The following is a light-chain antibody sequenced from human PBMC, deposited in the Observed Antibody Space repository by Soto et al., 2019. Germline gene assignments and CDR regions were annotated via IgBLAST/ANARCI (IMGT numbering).Light chain of an antibody. CDR1: SSDVGGYNY. CDR3: SSYTGSSTYVV. CDR2: DVD. Sequence: QSALTQPASVSGSPGQSITISCTGTSSDVGGYNYVSWYQHHPGKAPKLMIYDVDIRPSGVSNRFSGSKSGNTASLTISGLQXEDXAXYYCSSYTGSSTYVVFGGGTKLTVL. J-gene: IGLJ2*01. V-gene: IGLV2-14*03.